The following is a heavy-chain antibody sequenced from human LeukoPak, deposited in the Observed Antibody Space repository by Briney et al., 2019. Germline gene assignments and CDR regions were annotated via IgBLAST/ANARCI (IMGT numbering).Heavy chain of an antibody. Sequence: GGSLRLSCAASGFTVSSNYMSWVRQAPGKGLEWVSVIYSGGSTYYADSVKGRFTVSRHNSKNTLYLQMDSVRAEDTAVYYCARVADSGDYGIHFDYWGQGTMVTVSS. CDR3: ARVADSGDYGIHFDY. CDR1: GFTVSSNY. CDR2: IYSGGST. J-gene: IGHJ4*02. D-gene: IGHD4-17*01. V-gene: IGHV3-53*04.